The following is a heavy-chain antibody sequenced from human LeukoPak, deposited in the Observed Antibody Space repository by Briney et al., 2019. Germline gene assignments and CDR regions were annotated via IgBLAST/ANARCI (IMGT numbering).Heavy chain of an antibody. J-gene: IGHJ3*02. CDR3: ARDQVYYDSSGYYYPTHLEDAFDI. D-gene: IGHD3-22*01. CDR1: GYTFTSYG. V-gene: IGHV1-18*01. CDR2: ISAYNGNT. Sequence: ASVKVSCKASGYTFTSYGISWVRQAPGQGLEWMGWISAYNGNTNYAQKLQGRVTMTTDTSTSTAYMELRSLRSDDTAVYYCARDQVYYDSSGYYYPTHLEDAFDIWGQGTMVTVSS.